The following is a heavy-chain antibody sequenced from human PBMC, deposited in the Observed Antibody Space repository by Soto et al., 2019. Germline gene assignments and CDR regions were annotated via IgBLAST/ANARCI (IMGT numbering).Heavy chain of an antibody. D-gene: IGHD2-2*01. V-gene: IGHV3-53*01. CDR1: GCTFSSCA. CDR3: ARGGGVPAATAFDI. J-gene: IGHJ3*02. CDR2: IYSGGST. Sequence: PGGSLRLSCAVSGCTFSSCAMGWVRQAPGKGLEWVSVIYSGGSTYYADSVKGRFTISRDNSKNTLYLQMNSLRAEDTAVYYCARGGGVPAATAFDIWGQGTMVTVSS.